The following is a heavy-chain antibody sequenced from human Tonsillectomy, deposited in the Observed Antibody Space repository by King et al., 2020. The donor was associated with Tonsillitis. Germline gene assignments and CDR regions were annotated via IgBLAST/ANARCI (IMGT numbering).Heavy chain of an antibody. J-gene: IGHJ3*01. V-gene: IGHV4-39*07. Sequence: QLQESGPGLVKPSETLSLTCTVSGGSISFGSYFWGWIRQPPGQGLEWIGSIFYSGSTYYNPSLKSRVIISLDTSKNQFSLDLSSVTAADTAVYYCAKFLYFSGTLRGFDVWGQGTMVSVSS. CDR1: GGSISFGSYF. D-gene: IGHD3-10*01. CDR2: IFYSGST. CDR3: AKFLYFSGTLRGFDV.